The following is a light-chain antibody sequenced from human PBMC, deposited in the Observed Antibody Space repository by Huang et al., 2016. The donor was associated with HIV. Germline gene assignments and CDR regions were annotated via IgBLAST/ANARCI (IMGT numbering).Light chain of an antibody. CDR3: QQYYSFST. Sequence: DIQMTQSPSTLSAFVGDRVTITCRASQSINNWLAWYQQKQGIAPKFLIYKTSNLESGVPSRFSGSGSWTEFTLTINSLHPDDFATDYCQQYYSFSTFGQGTKVEIK. CDR1: QSINNW. J-gene: IGKJ1*01. CDR2: KTS. V-gene: IGKV1-5*03.